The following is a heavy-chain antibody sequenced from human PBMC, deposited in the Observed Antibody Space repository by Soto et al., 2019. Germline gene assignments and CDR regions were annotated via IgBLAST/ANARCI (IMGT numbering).Heavy chain of an antibody. CDR3: AKDGPSGYSPSYFDY. CDR2: ISGSGGST. J-gene: IGHJ4*02. V-gene: IGHV3-23*01. D-gene: IGHD5-18*01. CDR1: GFTFSNYA. Sequence: GGSLRLSCAASGFTFSNYAMSWVRQAPGKGLEWVSAISGSGGSTYNADSVKGRFTISRDNSKHTLYLQMNSLRAEDTAVYYCAKDGPSGYSPSYFDYWGRGTLVTVSS.